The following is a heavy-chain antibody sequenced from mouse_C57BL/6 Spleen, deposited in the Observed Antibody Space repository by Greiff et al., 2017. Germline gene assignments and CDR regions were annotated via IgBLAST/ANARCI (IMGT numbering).Heavy chain of an antibody. D-gene: IGHD2-3*01. CDR1: GYTFTSYW. Sequence: QVQLQQPGTELVKPGASVKLSCKASGYTFTSYWMHWVKQRPGQGLEWIGNINPSNGGTNYNEKFKSKATLTVDKSSSTAYMQLSSLTSEDSAVYYGARWGGLVHSYALGCWGQGTTVTVSS. CDR3: ARWGGLVHSYALGC. CDR2: INPSNGGT. V-gene: IGHV1-53*01. J-gene: IGHJ4*01.